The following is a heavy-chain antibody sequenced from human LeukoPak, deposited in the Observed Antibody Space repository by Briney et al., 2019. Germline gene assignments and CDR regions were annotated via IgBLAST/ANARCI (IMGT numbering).Heavy chain of an antibody. V-gene: IGHV1-18*01. CDR3: ARESGSGTYPAIDY. CDR1: GYTFINYG. CDR2: ISAYNSAYNGNT. J-gene: IGHJ4*02. D-gene: IGHD3-10*01. Sequence: ASGKVSCNASGYTFINYGITWWRQAPGQGLGWLGWISAYNSAYNGNTQYAQKLQGRGTMTKETFTKTGYMEQRNLRTGGTDVCYCARESGSGTYPAIDYWGQGTLVTVSS.